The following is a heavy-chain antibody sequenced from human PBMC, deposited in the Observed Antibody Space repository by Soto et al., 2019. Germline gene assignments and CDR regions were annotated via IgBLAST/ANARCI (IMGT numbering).Heavy chain of an antibody. CDR3: ARQPEHYVWGIYLWYYSDY. CDR1: GGSISSYY. V-gene: IGHV4-4*07. Sequence: PSETLSLTCTVSGGSISSYYWSWIRQPAGKGLEWIGRIYTSGSTTYNPSLKSRGTMSVDTSKNQFSLKPSSVTAADTVVYYYARQPEHYVWGIYLWYYSDYGGQATLVTLSS. D-gene: IGHD3-16*02. CDR2: IYTSGST. J-gene: IGHJ4*02.